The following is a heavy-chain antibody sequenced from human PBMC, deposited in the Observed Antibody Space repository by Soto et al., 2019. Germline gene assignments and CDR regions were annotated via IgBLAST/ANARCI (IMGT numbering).Heavy chain of an antibody. J-gene: IGHJ4*02. V-gene: IGHV3-53*01. Sequence: EVQLVESGGGLIQPGGSLRLSCAASGFNVSSNYMSWVLQAPGKGLEWLSVIYSGGSTYYAESVKGRFTISRDNSKNTLNLQMNALRVEDTAVYYCARGPHVGISTSWGQGTLVTVS. CDR2: IYSGGST. CDR1: GFNVSSNY. D-gene: IGHD2-2*01. CDR3: ARGPHVGISTS.